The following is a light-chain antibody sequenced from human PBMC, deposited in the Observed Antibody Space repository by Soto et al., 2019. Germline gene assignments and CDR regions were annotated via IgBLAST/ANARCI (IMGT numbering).Light chain of an antibody. V-gene: IGKV1-8*01. CDR1: QGISSY. J-gene: IGKJ2*01. CDR3: QQYYSYLYT. Sequence: AIRMTQSPSSFSASTGDRVTITCRASQGISSYLAWYQQKPGKAPKLLIYAASTLQSAVPSRCSGSGSGTDFTLTISCLQSEDFATYYCQQYYSYLYTFGQGTKLEIK. CDR2: AAS.